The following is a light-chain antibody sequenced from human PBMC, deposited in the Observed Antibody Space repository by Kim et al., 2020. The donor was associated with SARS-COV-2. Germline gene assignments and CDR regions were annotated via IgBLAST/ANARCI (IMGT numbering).Light chain of an antibody. CDR3: QSYDSSNHWV. J-gene: IGLJ3*02. V-gene: IGLV6-57*03. CDR2: EDN. CDR1: RCSIASNY. Sequence: KPVTISRTRSRCSIASNYVQWYQQRPGSAPTTVIYEDNQRPSGVPDRFSGSIDSSSNSASLTISGLKTEDEADYYCQSYDSSNHWVFGGGTQLTVL.